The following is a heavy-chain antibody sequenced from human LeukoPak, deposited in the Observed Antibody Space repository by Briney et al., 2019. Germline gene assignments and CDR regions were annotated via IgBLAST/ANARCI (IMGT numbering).Heavy chain of an antibody. CDR3: AKDDKPGIAAAFGDFDY. D-gene: IGHD6-13*01. Sequence: PGGSLRLSCAASGFTFDDYAMHWVRQAPGKGLEWVSGIRWNSGSIGYADSVKGRFTIFRDNAKNSLYLQMNSLRPEDTVLYYCAKDDKPGIAAAFGDFDYWGQGTLVTVSS. J-gene: IGHJ4*02. CDR2: IRWNSGSI. V-gene: IGHV3-9*01. CDR1: GFTFDDYA.